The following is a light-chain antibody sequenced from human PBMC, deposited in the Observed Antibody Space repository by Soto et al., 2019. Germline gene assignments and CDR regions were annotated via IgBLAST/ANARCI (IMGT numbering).Light chain of an antibody. CDR3: QQGVT. CDR2: DAS. Sequence: EIVLTQSPGTLSLSPGERATLSCRASQSLTNYYLDWYQQKPGQAPRLLIYDASSRATGIPDRFSGRGSGTDFTLTIARLEPEDFAGLYCQQGVTFGGGTKVEIK. J-gene: IGKJ4*02. V-gene: IGKV3-20*01. CDR1: QSLTNYY.